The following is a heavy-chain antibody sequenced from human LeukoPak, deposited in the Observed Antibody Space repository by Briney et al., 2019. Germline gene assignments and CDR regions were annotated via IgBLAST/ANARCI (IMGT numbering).Heavy chain of an antibody. Sequence: GGSLRLSCAASTFTFSSYAMHWVRQAPGKGLEWVTVISSDGSNKYYADSVKGRFTISRDNSKNTLYLQMNSLRAEDTAVYYCAKGSPVVVKYWGQGTLVTVSS. D-gene: IGHD2-2*01. CDR2: ISSDGSNK. V-gene: IGHV3-30*04. CDR3: AKGSPVVVKY. J-gene: IGHJ4*02. CDR1: TFTFSSYA.